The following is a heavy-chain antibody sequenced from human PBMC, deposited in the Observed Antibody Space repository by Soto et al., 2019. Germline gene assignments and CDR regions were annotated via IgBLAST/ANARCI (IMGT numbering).Heavy chain of an antibody. D-gene: IGHD3-22*01. V-gene: IGHV1-69*12. CDR1: GGTFSSYA. Sequence: QVQLVQSGAEVKKPGSSLKVSCKASGGTFSSYAISWVRQAPGQGLEWMGGIIPIFGTANYAQKFQGRVTITADEPTSTAQIELSSVRSEDTAGYYCASRPYDSSASYYQEYYYGMDVWGQGTTVTVSS. J-gene: IGHJ6*02. CDR3: ASRPYDSSASYYQEYYYGMDV. CDR2: IIPIFGTA.